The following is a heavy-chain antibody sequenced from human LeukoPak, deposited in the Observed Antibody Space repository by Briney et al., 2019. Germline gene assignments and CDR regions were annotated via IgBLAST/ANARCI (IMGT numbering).Heavy chain of an antibody. J-gene: IGHJ3*02. Sequence: SETLSLTCTVSGGSISSSSYYWGWIRQPPGKGLEWIGSIYYSGSTYYNPSLKSRVAISVDTSKDQFSLKLSSVTAADTAVYYCARHPPIFCSSTSCYTDGAFDIWGQGTMVIVSS. CDR2: IYYSGST. V-gene: IGHV4-39*01. CDR1: GGSISSSSYY. CDR3: ARHPPIFCSSTSCYTDGAFDI. D-gene: IGHD2-2*01.